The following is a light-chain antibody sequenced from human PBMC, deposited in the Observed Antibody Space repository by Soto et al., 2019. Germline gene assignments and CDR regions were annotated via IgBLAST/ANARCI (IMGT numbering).Light chain of an antibody. J-gene: IGLJ3*02. CDR2: DVS. Sequence: QSVLTQPASVSGSPGQSITISCTGTNSDVGAYNYVSWYQDHPGKAPKLIIFDVSNRPSGVSDRFSGSKSGNAASRSISGLQAEDEADYYCSSYTTTNSWVFGGGTKVTVL. CDR3: SSYTTTNSWV. CDR1: NSDVGAYNY. V-gene: IGLV2-14*03.